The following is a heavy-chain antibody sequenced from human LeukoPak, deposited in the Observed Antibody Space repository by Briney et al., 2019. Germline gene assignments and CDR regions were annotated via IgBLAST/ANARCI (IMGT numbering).Heavy chain of an antibody. J-gene: IGHJ3*02. CDR3: ARLDRYCSGGSCFPGAFDI. Sequence: GESLKISCKGSGYSFTNYWIGWVRQMPGKGLEWMGIIYPGDSDARYSPSFQGQVIFSADKSISTAYLQWSSLKASDTAMYYCARLDRYCSGGSCFPGAFDIWGQGTMVTVSS. V-gene: IGHV5-51*01. D-gene: IGHD2-15*01. CDR2: IYPGDSDA. CDR1: GYSFTNYW.